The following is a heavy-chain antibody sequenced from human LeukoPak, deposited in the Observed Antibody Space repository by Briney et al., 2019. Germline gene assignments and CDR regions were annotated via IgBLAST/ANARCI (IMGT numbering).Heavy chain of an antibody. Sequence: PGGSLRLSCAASGFTFDDYAMHWVRQAPGKGLEWVSGISWNSGSIGYADSVKGRFTISRDNAKNSLYLQMNSLRAEDTALYYCARMNYISSGWGAPFDYWGQGTLVTVSS. CDR1: GFTFDDYA. J-gene: IGHJ4*02. V-gene: IGHV3-9*01. CDR3: ARMNYISSGWGAPFDY. D-gene: IGHD1-7*01. CDR2: ISWNSGSI.